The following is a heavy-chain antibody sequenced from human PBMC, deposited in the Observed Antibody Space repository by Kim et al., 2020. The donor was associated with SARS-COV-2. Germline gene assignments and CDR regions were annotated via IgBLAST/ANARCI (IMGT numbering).Heavy chain of an antibody. Sequence: SVKVSCKASGGTFSSYAISWVRQAPGQGLEWMGGIIPIFGTANYAQKFQGRVTITADESTSTAYLELSSLRSEDTAVYYCAGLWFRELFPGYYYMDVWGKGTTVTVSS. D-gene: IGHD3-10*01. CDR2: IIPIFGTA. J-gene: IGHJ6*03. CDR1: GGTFSSYA. V-gene: IGHV1-69*13. CDR3: AGLWFRELFPGYYYMDV.